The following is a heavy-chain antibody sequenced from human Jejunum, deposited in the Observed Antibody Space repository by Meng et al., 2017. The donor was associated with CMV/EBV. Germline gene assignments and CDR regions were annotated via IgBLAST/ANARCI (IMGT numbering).Heavy chain of an antibody. CDR1: GFTFDDYG. D-gene: IGHD1-26*01. J-gene: IGHJ4*02. CDR3: ARDKDTGSYYSDY. CDR2: INWNGGST. Sequence: SGFTFDDYGMSWVRQAPGKGLEWVSGINWNGGSTGYADSVKGRFTISRDNAKNSLYLQMKSLRAEDTALYYCARDKDTGSYYSDYWGQGTLVTVSS. V-gene: IGHV3-20*03.